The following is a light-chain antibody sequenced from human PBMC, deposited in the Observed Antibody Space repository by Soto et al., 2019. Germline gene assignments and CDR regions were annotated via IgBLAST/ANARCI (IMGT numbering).Light chain of an antibody. J-gene: IGLJ2*01. V-gene: IGLV6-57*04. CDR1: SGGIASNY. Sequence: NFMLTQPHSVSESPGETVTISCTRTSGGIASNYVQWYQQRPGSAPTIVIYEHNQRPSGVPDRFSGSTDGSSNSASLTISGLQNEDEADYECQSYDSSFVFFGGGTKLTVL. CDR3: QSYDSSFVF. CDR2: EHN.